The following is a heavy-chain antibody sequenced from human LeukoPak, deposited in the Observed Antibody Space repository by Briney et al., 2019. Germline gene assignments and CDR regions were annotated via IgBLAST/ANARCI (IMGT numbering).Heavy chain of an antibody. V-gene: IGHV4-59*01. J-gene: IGHJ4*02. CDR2: IYYSGST. CDR1: GGSISSYY. D-gene: IGHD2-15*01. Sequence: SETLSLTCTVSGGSISSYYWSWIRQPPGKGLEWIGYIYYSGSTNFNPPLKSRVTISVDTSKNQFSLKLSAVTAADTAVYYCARGYCSGGSCYYIDYWGQGTLVTASS. CDR3: ARGYCSGGSCYYIDY.